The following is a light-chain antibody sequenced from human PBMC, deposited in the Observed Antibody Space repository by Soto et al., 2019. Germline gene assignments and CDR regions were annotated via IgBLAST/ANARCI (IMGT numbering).Light chain of an antibody. Sequence: DIQMTQYPSSLSASVGDRVTITCRASQSISSYLNWYQQKPGKAPKLLIYAASSLQSGVPSRFSGSGSGTDFTLTISSLQPEDFATYYCQQSYSTLYTFGQGTKVDIK. CDR3: QQSYSTLYT. CDR2: AAS. J-gene: IGKJ2*01. V-gene: IGKV1-39*01. CDR1: QSISSY.